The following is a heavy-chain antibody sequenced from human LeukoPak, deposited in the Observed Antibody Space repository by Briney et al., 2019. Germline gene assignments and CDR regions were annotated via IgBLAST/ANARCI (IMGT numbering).Heavy chain of an antibody. CDR1: GYSFTSYW. CDR2: IYPGDSDT. J-gene: IGHJ4*02. CDR3: ARQMPPTPYYYDSSGYYCDY. V-gene: IGHV5-51*01. Sequence: NHGESLKISCKGSGYSFTSYWIGWVRQMPGKGLEWMGIIYPGDSDTRYSPSFQGQVTISADKSISTAYLQWSSLKASDTAMYYCARQMPPTPYYYDSSGYYCDYWGQGTLATVSS. D-gene: IGHD3-22*01.